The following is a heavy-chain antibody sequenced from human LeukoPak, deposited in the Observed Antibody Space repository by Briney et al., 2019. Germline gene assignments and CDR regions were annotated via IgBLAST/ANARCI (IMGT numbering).Heavy chain of an antibody. CDR1: GGSFSGYY. CDR2: INHSGST. J-gene: IGHJ6*02. CDR3: ARHGSRKYYYYYYGMDV. V-gene: IGHV4-34*01. Sequence: SETLSLTCAVYGGSFSGYYWSWIRQPPGKGLEWIGEINHSGSTNYNPSLKSRVTISVDTSKNQFSLKLSSVTAADTAVYYCARHGSRKYYYYYYGMDVWGQGTTVTVSS.